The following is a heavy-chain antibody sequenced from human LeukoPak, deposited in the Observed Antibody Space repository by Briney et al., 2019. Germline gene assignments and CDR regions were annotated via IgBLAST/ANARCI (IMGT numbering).Heavy chain of an antibody. D-gene: IGHD3-22*01. CDR1: GYTFTKYA. V-gene: IGHV7-4-1*02. CDR2: IDTSTGNP. CDR3: ANCYDSSGFFAY. J-gene: IGHJ4*02. Sequence: GASVKVSCKGSGYTFTKYAISWVRQAPGQGLEYMGWIDTSTGNPTYAQGFTGRFVFSLDTSVSTAYLQISSLKAEDSAIYFCANCYDSSGFFAYWGQGTLVTVSS.